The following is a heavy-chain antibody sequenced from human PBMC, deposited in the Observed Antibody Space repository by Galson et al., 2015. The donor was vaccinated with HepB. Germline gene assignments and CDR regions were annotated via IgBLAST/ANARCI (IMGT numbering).Heavy chain of an antibody. CDR3: ARADPGGHCSSTSCYYGMDV. J-gene: IGHJ6*02. Sequence: SLRLSCAASGFTFSSYSMNWVRQAPGKGLEWVSSISSSSSYIYYADSVKGRFTISRDNAKNSLYLQMNSLRAEDTAVYYCARADPGGHCSSTSCYYGMDVWGQGTTVTVSS. CDR1: GFTFSSYS. V-gene: IGHV3-21*01. CDR2: ISSSSSYI. D-gene: IGHD2-2*01.